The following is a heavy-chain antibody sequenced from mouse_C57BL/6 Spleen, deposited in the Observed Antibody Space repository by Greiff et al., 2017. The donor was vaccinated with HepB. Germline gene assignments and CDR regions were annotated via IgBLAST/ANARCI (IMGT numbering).Heavy chain of an antibody. CDR2: ISYSGST. D-gene: IGHD3-2*01. CDR3: ARDDDRDWYFDV. V-gene: IGHV3-1*01. CDR1: GYSITSGYD. J-gene: IGHJ1*03. Sequence: VQLQQSGPGMVKPSQSLSLTCTVTGYSITSGYDWHWIRHFPGNKLEWMSYISYSGSTNYNPSLKSRISITHDTSKNHFFLKLNSVTTEDTATYYCARDDDRDWYFDVWGTGTTVTVSS.